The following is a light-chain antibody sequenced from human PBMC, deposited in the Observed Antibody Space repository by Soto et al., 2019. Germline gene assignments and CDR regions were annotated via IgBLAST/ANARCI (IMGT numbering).Light chain of an antibody. Sequence: QSVRTHTPSLPGAPGDMVTISGTGSGSNIGAPYDVHWYQHLPGTAPKLLIYGSTNRPSGVPGRFSGSKSGTSASLAITGLQAEDEADYYCQSYDSSLSGYVFGAGTKVTVL. CDR3: QSYDSSLSGYV. J-gene: IGLJ1*01. V-gene: IGLV1-40*01. CDR2: GST. CDR1: GSNIGAPYD.